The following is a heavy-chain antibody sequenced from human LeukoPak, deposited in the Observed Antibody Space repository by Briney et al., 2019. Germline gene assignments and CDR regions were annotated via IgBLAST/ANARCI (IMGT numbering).Heavy chain of an antibody. J-gene: IGHJ5*02. CDR1: GGTFSSYA. V-gene: IGHV1-69*13. D-gene: IGHD2-15*01. Sequence: GASVKVSCKASGGTFSSYAISWVRQAPGQGLEWMGGIIPIFGTANYAQKFQGRVTITADESTSTAYMELSSLRSEDTAVYYCARNIKQDIVMVDPGFFSWGQGTLVTVSS. CDR2: IIPIFGTA. CDR3: ARNIKQDIVMVDPGFFS.